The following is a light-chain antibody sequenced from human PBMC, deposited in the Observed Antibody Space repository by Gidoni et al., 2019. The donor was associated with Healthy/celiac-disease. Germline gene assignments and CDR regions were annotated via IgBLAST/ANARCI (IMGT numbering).Light chain of an antibody. CDR1: SSDVGGYNY. CDR3: SSYTSSSTL. CDR2: EVS. J-gene: IGLJ2*01. Sequence: QSALTQPASVSGSPGQSITTSCTGTSSDVGGYNYVSWYQQHPGKAPKLMIYEVSNRPSGVPDRFSGSKSGNTASLTISGLQAEDEADYYCSSYTSSSTLFGGGTKLTVL. V-gene: IGLV2-14*01.